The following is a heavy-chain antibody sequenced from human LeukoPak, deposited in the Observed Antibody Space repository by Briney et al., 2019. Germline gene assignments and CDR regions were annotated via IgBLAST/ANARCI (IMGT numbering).Heavy chain of an antibody. CDR2: ISAYNGNT. V-gene: IGHV1-18*01. Sequence: ASVKVSCKASGGTFSIYGISWVRQAPGQGLEWMGWISAYNGNTNYAQKLQGRVTMTTDTSTSTAYMELRSLRSDDTAVYYCARMLSGRYSHWGQGTLVTVSS. J-gene: IGHJ4*02. CDR1: GGTFSIYG. D-gene: IGHD1-26*01. CDR3: ARMLSGRYSH.